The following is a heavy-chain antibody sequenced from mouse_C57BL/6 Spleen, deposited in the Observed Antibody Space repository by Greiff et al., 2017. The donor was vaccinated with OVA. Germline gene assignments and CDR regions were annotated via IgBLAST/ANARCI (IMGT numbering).Heavy chain of an antibody. Sequence: QVQLKQSGAELMKPGASVKLSCKATGYTFTGYWIEWVKQRPGHGLEWIGEILPGSGSTNYTEKFKGKATFTADTSSNTAYMQLSSLTTEDSAIYDCARGRDGGRVDDWGQGTTLTVSS. J-gene: IGHJ2*01. CDR3: ARGRDGGRVDD. D-gene: IGHD3-3*01. CDR2: ILPGSGST. CDR1: GYTFTGYW. V-gene: IGHV1-9*01.